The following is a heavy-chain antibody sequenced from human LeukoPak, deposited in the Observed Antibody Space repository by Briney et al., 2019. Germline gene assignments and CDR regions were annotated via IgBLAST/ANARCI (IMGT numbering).Heavy chain of an antibody. CDR2: IIPIFGTA. D-gene: IGHD4-17*01. Sequence: SVKVSCKASGGTFSSYAISWVRQAPGQGLEWMGGIIPIFGTANYAQKFQGRVTITADESTSTAYMELSSLRSEDTAVYYCACRPDDCGDYPSFDYWGQGTLVTVSS. V-gene: IGHV1-69*13. CDR3: ACRPDDCGDYPSFDY. CDR1: GGTFSSYA. J-gene: IGHJ4*02.